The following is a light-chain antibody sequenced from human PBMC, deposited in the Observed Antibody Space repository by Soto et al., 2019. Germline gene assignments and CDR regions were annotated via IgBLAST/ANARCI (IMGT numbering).Light chain of an antibody. CDR1: GSDVGNYNL. V-gene: IGLV2-23*02. CDR3: CSYAGSSIWV. J-gene: IGLJ3*02. CDR2: EVN. Sequence: QSALTQPASVSGSLGQSITISCSGSGSDVGNYNLVSWYQQQPGKAPKLIIYEVNKAPSGVYNRFSGSKSGNTASLTISGLQPDYESHYYCCSYAGSSIWVFGGGTKLTVL.